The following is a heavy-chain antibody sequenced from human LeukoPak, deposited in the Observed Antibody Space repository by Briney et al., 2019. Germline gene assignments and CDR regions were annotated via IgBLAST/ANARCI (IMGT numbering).Heavy chain of an antibody. CDR1: GYSFTTYW. V-gene: IGHV5-51*01. Sequence: GESLRISCKASGYSFTTYWIGWVRQMPGKGLEWVGIIHPGDSDTRYSPSFQGQVTISADKSITTAYLQWSSLKASDTAMYYCGRHQHSGSYGAFDIWGQGTMVTVSS. CDR3: GRHQHSGSYGAFDI. CDR2: IHPGDSDT. D-gene: IGHD1-26*01. J-gene: IGHJ3*02.